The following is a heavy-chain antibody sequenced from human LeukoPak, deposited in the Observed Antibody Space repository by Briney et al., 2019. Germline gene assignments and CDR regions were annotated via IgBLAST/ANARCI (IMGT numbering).Heavy chain of an antibody. D-gene: IGHD3-22*01. CDR2: VSYDGGSE. Sequence: GGSLRLSCAASRFTFTTFSDYVMHWARQAPGKGLEWVAAVSYDGGSEYYADSVKGRFAVSRDNSKNTLYLQMSSLRPEDTAVYYCASNFYDVGGYYYRTPVQYWGQGTPVTVSS. J-gene: IGHJ4*02. CDR3: ASNFYDVGGYYYRTPVQY. V-gene: IGHV3-30*09. CDR1: RFTFTTFSDYV.